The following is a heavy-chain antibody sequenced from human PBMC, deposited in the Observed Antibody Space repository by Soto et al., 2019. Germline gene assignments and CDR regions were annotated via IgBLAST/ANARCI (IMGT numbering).Heavy chain of an antibody. CDR3: ARAPIAVARVPGY. J-gene: IGHJ4*02. Sequence: GGSLRLSCAASGFTFSSYEMNWVRQAPGKGLEWVSYISSSGSTIYYADSVKGRFTISRDNAKNSLYLQMNSLRAEDTAVYYCARAPIAVARVPGYWGQGTLVTVSS. CDR2: ISSSGSTI. V-gene: IGHV3-48*03. D-gene: IGHD6-19*01. CDR1: GFTFSSYE.